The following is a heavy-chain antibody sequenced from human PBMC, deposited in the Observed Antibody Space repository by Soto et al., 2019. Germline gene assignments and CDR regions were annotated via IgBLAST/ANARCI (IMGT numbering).Heavy chain of an antibody. CDR1: GFTFSDYY. CDR2: INSSSSYT. CDR3: ARIIAAAGGRRYFDL. V-gene: IGHV3-11*05. J-gene: IGHJ2*01. Sequence: QVQLVESGGGLVKPGGSLRLSCAASGFTFSDYYMSWIRQAPGKGLEWISYINSSSSYTNYADSVKGRFTVSRDNAKTSLSRQMNSLRAEDTAVYYCARIIAAAGGRRYFDLWGRGSLVTVSS. D-gene: IGHD6-13*01.